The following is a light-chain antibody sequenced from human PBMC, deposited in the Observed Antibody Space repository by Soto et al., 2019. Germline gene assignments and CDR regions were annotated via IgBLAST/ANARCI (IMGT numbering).Light chain of an antibody. CDR1: QSVSSSD. Sequence: EIVLTQSPGTLSLSPGERATLSCRASQSVSSSDLAWYQQKPGQAPRLLIYGASSRATGIPDRFSGSGSGTDSTLTISRLEAEDFALYYHHQDHTPPLTFGQGTKVEIK. CDR3: HQDHTPPLT. V-gene: IGKV3-20*01. J-gene: IGKJ4*02. CDR2: GAS.